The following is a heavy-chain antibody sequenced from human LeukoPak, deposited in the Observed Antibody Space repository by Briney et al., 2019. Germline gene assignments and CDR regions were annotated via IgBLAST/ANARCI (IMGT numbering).Heavy chain of an antibody. J-gene: IGHJ5*02. CDR2: IYYSGST. CDR1: VGSISSYY. Sequence: SETLSLTCTVSVGSISSYYWSWIRQPPGKGLEWIGYIYYSGSTNYNPSLKSRVTISADTSKNQFSLKLSSVTAADTAVYYCARLLSANWFDPRGQGTLVTVSS. CDR3: ARLLSANWFDP. V-gene: IGHV4-59*01. D-gene: IGHD1-26*01.